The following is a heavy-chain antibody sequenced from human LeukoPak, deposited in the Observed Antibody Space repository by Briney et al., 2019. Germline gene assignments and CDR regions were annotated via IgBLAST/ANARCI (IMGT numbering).Heavy chain of an antibody. CDR1: GFTFSSYA. V-gene: IGHV3-23*01. CDR2: ISGSGGST. CDR3: AKVGDSSGYPPYYMDV. Sequence: GGSLRLSCAASGFTFSSYAMNWVRQAPGKGLEWVSSISGSGGSTYYADSVKGRFTISRDNSKNTLYLQMNSLRAEDTAVYYCAKVGDSSGYPPYYMDVWGKGTTVTVSS. D-gene: IGHD3-22*01. J-gene: IGHJ6*03.